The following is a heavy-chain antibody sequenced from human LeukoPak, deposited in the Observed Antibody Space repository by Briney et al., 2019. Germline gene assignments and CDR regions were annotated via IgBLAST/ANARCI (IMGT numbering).Heavy chain of an antibody. CDR3: ARGPSTIFGLIDY. Sequence: GVLRLSCAASGFTFSSYWMHWVRQAPGKGLVWVSRINTDGSSTSYADSVKGRFTISRDNAKNTLYLQMNSLRAEDTAVYYCARGPSTIFGLIDYWGQGTLVTVSS. J-gene: IGHJ4*02. V-gene: IGHV3-74*01. CDR1: GFTFSSYW. CDR2: INTDGSST. D-gene: IGHD3-3*01.